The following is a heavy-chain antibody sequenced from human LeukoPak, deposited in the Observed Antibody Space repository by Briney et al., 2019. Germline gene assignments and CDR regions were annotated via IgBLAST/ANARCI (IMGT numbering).Heavy chain of an antibody. Sequence: GGSLRLSCAASGFTFSSYAMSWVRQAPGEGLEWVSAISGSGGSTYYADSVKGRFTISRDNSKNTLYLQMNSLRAEDTAVYYCAKGPNIVVVPAENYFDYWGQGTLVTVSS. CDR2: ISGSGGST. CDR3: AKGPNIVVVPAENYFDY. V-gene: IGHV3-23*01. D-gene: IGHD2-2*01. J-gene: IGHJ4*02. CDR1: GFTFSSYA.